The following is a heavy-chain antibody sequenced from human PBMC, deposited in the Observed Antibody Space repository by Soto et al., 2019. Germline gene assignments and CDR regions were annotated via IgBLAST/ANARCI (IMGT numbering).Heavy chain of an antibody. V-gene: IGHV3-23*01. CDR2: IAERDGRT. CDR1: EFTFSDYV. Sequence: HPGGSLRLSCVASEFTFSDYVMNWVRQAPGKGLEWVSSIAERDGRTFYADSVKGRFTISRDNSKNTLYLEMNSLRAEDTALYYCAARASNWGFFDYWGQGALVTVSS. CDR3: AARASNWGFFDY. D-gene: IGHD7-27*01. J-gene: IGHJ4*02.